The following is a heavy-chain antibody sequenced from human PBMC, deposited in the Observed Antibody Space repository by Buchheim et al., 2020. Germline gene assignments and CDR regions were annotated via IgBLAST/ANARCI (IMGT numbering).Heavy chain of an antibody. CDR3: ARGVGNDVLPGYFYFDS. Sequence: QVQLQESGPGLVNPSRTLSLSCTVSGASISAGANFWSWIRQSAGKGLEWIGRIYSSGGTSFNPSLKSRVTLSLDRSRNQFSVNLSSLTAADTAVYYCARGVGNDVLPGYFYFDSWGRGTL. CDR1: GASISAGANF. J-gene: IGHJ4*02. V-gene: IGHV4-61*02. CDR2: IYSSGGT. D-gene: IGHD3-9*01.